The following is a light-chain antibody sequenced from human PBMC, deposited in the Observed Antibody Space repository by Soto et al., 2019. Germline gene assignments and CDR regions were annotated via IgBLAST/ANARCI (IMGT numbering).Light chain of an antibody. J-gene: IGKJ1*01. CDR2: EAS. CDR3: VQHNSYPRT. V-gene: IGKV1-17*01. Sequence: DIQMTQSPSSLSASVGDRVTITCRSSQGITNDLGWYQQKTGNAPKRLIYEASSLQSGVPSRFSGSGSGTEFTLTISSLQPEDFATYYCVQHNSYPRTFGQGTKVEVK. CDR1: QGITND.